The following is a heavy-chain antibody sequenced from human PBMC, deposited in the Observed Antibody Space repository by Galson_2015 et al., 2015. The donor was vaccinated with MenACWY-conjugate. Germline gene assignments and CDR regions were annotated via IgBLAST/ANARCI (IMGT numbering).Heavy chain of an antibody. V-gene: IGHV3-74*01. CDR3: AGGWQDIAASYHSCFDP. CDR1: GFTFSGYC. Sequence: SLRLSCAASGFTFSGYCMRWVRQGPGKGLEWVSHISSDGSSMDYADSVKGRFTISRDNAKNSLYLQMNSLGAEDTAVYYCAGGWQDIAASYHSCFDPWGQGTLVTVSS. J-gene: IGHJ5*02. D-gene: IGHD5-12*01. CDR2: ISSDGSSM.